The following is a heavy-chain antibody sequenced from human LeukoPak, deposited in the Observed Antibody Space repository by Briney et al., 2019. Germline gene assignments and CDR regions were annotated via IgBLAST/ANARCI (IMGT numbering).Heavy chain of an antibody. CDR3: ARVAIAVAHPGHPYYFDY. Sequence: SETLSLTCTVSGGSISSGGYYWSRIRQHPGKGLEWIGYIYYSGSTYYNPSLKSRVTISVDTSKNQFSLKLSSVTAADTAVYYCARVAIAVAHPGHPYYFDYWGQGTLVTVSS. CDR1: GGSISSGGYY. V-gene: IGHV4-31*03. J-gene: IGHJ4*02. CDR2: IYYSGST. D-gene: IGHD6-19*01.